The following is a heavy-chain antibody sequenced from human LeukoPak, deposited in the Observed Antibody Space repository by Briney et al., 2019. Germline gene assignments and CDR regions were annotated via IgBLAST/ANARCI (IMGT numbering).Heavy chain of an antibody. J-gene: IGHJ4*02. CDR3: AREAPVAGREGGLDY. CDR2: ISSSSSTI. D-gene: IGHD6-19*01. Sequence: GRSLRLSCAASGFTFSSYSMNRVRQAPGKGLEWVSYISSSSSTIYYADSVKGRFTISRDNAKNSLYLQMNSLRAEDTAVYYCAREAPVAGREGGLDYWGQGTLVTVSS. V-gene: IGHV3-48*01. CDR1: GFTFSSYS.